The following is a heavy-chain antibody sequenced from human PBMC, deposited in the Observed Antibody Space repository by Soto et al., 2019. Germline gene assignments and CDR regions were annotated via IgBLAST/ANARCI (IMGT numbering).Heavy chain of an antibody. CDR3: ASLDRWGAFDI. D-gene: IGHD7-27*01. CDR1: GGSISSYY. CDR2: IYYSGST. J-gene: IGHJ3*02. Sequence: SETLSLTCTVSGGSISSYYWSWIRQPPGKGLEWIGYIYYSGSTNYNPSLKSRVTISVDTSKNQFSLKLSSVTAADTAVYYCASLDRWGAFDIWGRGTMVTVSS. V-gene: IGHV4-59*01.